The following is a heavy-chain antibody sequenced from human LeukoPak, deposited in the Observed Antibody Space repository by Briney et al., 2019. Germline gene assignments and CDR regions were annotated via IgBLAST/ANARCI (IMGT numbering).Heavy chain of an antibody. CDR3: ARDERSGRWLQFFGYYFDY. J-gene: IGHJ4*02. CDR2: ISYDGSNK. V-gene: IGHV3-30*01. Sequence: SCKASGYTFTGYYMHWVRQAPGKGLEWVAVISYDGSNKYYADSVKGRFTISRDNSKNTLYLQMNSLRAEDTAVYYCARDERSGRWLQFFGYYFDYWGQGTLLTVSS. CDR1: GYTFTGYY. D-gene: IGHD5-24*01.